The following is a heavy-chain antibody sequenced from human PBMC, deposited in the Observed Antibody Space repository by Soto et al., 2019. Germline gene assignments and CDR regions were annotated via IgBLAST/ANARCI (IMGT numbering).Heavy chain of an antibody. CDR2: INPSGST. CDR3: ARGSRGTLDY. Sequence: SETLSLTCAFYGWSFSGYYWSLIRQPPGKGLEWIGEINPSGSTNYNPSLKSRVTISVDTSKNQFSLKLSSVTAADTAVYYCARGSRGTLDYWGQGTLVTVSS. CDR1: GWSFSGYY. V-gene: IGHV4-34*01. J-gene: IGHJ4*02. D-gene: IGHD1-26*01.